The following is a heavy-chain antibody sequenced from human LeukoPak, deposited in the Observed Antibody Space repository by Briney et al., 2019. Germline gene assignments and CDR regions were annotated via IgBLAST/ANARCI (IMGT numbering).Heavy chain of an antibody. V-gene: IGHV3-23*01. CDR2: ISSTGGTA. CDR3: ASLAAPGY. J-gene: IGHJ4*02. Sequence: GGSLRLSCAASGFTFSSFGMSWVRQAPGKGLEWVSAISSTGGTAYYADSVKGRFTISRDNAKNSLYLQMNSLRAEDTAVYYCASLAAPGYWGQGTLVTVSS. D-gene: IGHD6-13*01. CDR1: GFTFSSFG.